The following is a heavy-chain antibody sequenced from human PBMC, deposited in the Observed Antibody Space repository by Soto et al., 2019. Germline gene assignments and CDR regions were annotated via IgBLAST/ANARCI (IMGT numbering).Heavy chain of an antibody. CDR1: GGTFSSYA. CDR3: AREAPGSRYFDY. V-gene: IGHV1-69*13. CDR2: IIPIFGTA. J-gene: IGHJ4*02. D-gene: IGHD3-10*01. Sequence: GGSVKVSCKASGGTFSSYAISWVRQAPGQGLEWMGGIIPIFGTANYAQKFQGRVTITADESTSTAYMELSSLRSEDTAVYYCAREAPGSRYFDYWGQGTLVTVSS.